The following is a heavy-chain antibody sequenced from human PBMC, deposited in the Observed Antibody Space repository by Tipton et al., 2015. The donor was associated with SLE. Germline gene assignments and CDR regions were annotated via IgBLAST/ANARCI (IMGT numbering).Heavy chain of an antibody. D-gene: IGHD4-11*01. J-gene: IGHJ2*01. V-gene: IGHV4-4*07. Sequence: TLSLTCTVSGGAISSYYWSWIRQPAGGGLEWIGRIYTNEKTNYNPPLKSRVTMSVDTSKNHFSLKLISVTAADTAVYYCAREFLNPVTTVHYYFDLWGRGTLVTVSS. CDR3: AREFLNPVTTVHYYFDL. CDR2: IYTNEKT. CDR1: GGAISSYY.